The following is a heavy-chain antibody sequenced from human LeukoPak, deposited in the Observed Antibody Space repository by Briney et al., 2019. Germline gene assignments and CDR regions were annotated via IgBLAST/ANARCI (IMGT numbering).Heavy chain of an antibody. J-gene: IGHJ3*02. D-gene: IGHD2-8*01. CDR3: ARDIFPGIMVGAFDI. Sequence: SETLSLTCTVSGGSISSCYWSWIRQPPGKGLEWIGYIYYSGSTNYNPSLKSRVTISVDTSKNQFSLKLTSVTAADTAVYFCARDIFPGIMVGAFDIWGQGKMVTVSS. CDR2: IYYSGST. V-gene: IGHV4-59*01. CDR1: GGSISSCY.